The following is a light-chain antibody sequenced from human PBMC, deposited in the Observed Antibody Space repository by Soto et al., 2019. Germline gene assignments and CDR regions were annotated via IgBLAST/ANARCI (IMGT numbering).Light chain of an antibody. V-gene: IGLV3-21*04. Sequence: SYELTQPPSVSMAPGKTARITCGGNKIGSKSVHWYQQKPGQAPVLVIYYDSDRPSGIPERFSGSNSGNTATLTISRVEAGDEADYYCQVWDSSSDHVVFGGGTKLTVL. CDR2: YDS. CDR3: QVWDSSSDHVV. J-gene: IGLJ2*01. CDR1: KIGSKS.